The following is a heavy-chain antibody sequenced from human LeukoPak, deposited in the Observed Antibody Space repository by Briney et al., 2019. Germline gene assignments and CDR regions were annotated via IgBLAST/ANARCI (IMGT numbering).Heavy chain of an antibody. D-gene: IGHD6-19*01. J-gene: IGHJ4*02. V-gene: IGHV1-69*02. CDR3: ATRYSSGWYYFGY. Sequence: SVKVSCKASGGTFSSYTISWVRQAPGQGLEWMGRIIPILGIANYAQKFQGRVTITADKSTSTAYMELSSLRSEDTAVYYCATRYSSGWYYFGYWGQGTLVTVSS. CDR2: IIPILGIA. CDR1: GGTFSSYT.